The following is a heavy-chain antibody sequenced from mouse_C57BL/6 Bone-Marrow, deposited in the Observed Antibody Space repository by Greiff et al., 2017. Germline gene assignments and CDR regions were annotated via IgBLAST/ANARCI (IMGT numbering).Heavy chain of an antibody. CDR3: TTVVHY. D-gene: IGHD1-1*01. V-gene: IGHV1-59*01. CDR2: IDPSDSYT. Sequence: QVQLQQPGAELVRPGTSVKLSCKASGYTFTSYWMHWVKQRPGQGLEWIGVIDPSDSYTNYNQKFKGKATLTVDTSSSTAYLQLSSLTSEDTAVYYCTTVVHYWGRGTTLTVSS. J-gene: IGHJ2*01. CDR1: GYTFTSYW.